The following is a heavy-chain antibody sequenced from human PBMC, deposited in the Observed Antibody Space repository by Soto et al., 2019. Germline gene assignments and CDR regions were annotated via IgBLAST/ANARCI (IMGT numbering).Heavy chain of an antibody. Sequence: QVQLVQSGAEVKKPGASVKVSCKASGYTFTNYGITWVRQAPGQGLEWMGGISTYNGNTNYAQTLQGRVTMTTYTSTSTAYMELRSLRSADTAVYYCASTDSRPQDFDYWGQGTLVTVSS. CDR3: ASTDSRPQDFDY. CDR1: GYTFTNYG. CDR2: ISTYNGNT. D-gene: IGHD6-13*01. J-gene: IGHJ4*02. V-gene: IGHV1-18*01.